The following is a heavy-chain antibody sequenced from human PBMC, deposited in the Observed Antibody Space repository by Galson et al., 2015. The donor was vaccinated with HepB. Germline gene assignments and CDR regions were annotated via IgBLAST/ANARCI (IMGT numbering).Heavy chain of an antibody. V-gene: IGHV4-59*12. Sequence: SETLSLTCTVSGGSISSYYWSWIRQPPGKGLEWIGYIYYSGSTYYNPSLKSRVTISVDTSKNQFSLKLSSVTAADTAVYYCAREGKDIVVVPAAIPPYYYYYYMDVWGKGTAVTVSS. CDR3: AREGKDIVVVPAAIPPYYYYYYMDV. D-gene: IGHD2-2*02. CDR2: IYYSGST. CDR1: GGSISSYY. J-gene: IGHJ6*03.